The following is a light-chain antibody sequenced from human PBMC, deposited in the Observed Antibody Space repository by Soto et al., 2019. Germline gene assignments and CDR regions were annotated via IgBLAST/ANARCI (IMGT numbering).Light chain of an antibody. J-gene: IGKJ4*01. Sequence: EIVLTQSPGTLSLSPGETATLSCRASQSVSSNYLAWYQQQPGQAPRLLIYGASSRATGSPDRFSGSGSGTDFSLTIRSLEPEDFAVYYCQQYGDSPLTFGGGTTVDI. CDR1: QSVSSNY. CDR3: QQYGDSPLT. CDR2: GAS. V-gene: IGKV3-20*01.